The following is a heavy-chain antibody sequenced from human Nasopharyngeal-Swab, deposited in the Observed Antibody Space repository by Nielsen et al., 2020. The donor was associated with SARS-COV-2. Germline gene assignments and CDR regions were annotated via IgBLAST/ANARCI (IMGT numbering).Heavy chain of an antibody. CDR3: TRGPALVIRKTLSSGFDI. V-gene: IGHV4-61*01. CDR1: GGSVSTPNLY. J-gene: IGHJ3*02. D-gene: IGHD3-10*01. Sequence: SETLSLTCTVSGGSVSTPNLYWSWVRQTPGKGLEWIGCVLYSGSPNYNPSLKSRVTISVDTSKNQFSLNLTSVTAADTAMYYCTRGPALVIRKTLSSGFDIWGQGTMVTVSS. CDR2: VLYSGSP.